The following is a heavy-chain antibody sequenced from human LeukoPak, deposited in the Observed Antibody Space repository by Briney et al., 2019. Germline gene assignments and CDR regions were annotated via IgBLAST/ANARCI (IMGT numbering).Heavy chain of an antibody. Sequence: SETLSLTCTVSGGSLSSSSYYWGWIRQPPGKGLEWIGSIYYSGSTYYNPSLKSRVTISVDTSKNQFSLKLSSVTAADTAVYYCARERSSGLDAFDIWGQGTMVTVSS. CDR2: IYYSGST. CDR3: ARERSSGLDAFDI. J-gene: IGHJ3*02. D-gene: IGHD6-19*01. CDR1: GGSLSSSSYY. V-gene: IGHV4-39*07.